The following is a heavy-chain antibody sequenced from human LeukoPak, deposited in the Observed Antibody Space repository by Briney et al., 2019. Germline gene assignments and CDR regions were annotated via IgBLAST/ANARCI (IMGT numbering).Heavy chain of an antibody. V-gene: IGHV4-4*02. Sequence: AETLSLTCAVSGGSISSSNWWSWGRPPPGKGLEGIGEIYHSGSTNYNPSLKSRVTISVDKSKNQFSLKLSSVTAADTAVYYCARVVLDLYSYGYLYFDLWGRGTLVTVSS. CDR2: IYHSGST. J-gene: IGHJ2*01. D-gene: IGHD5-18*01. CDR3: ARVVLDLYSYGYLYFDL. CDR1: GGSISSSNW.